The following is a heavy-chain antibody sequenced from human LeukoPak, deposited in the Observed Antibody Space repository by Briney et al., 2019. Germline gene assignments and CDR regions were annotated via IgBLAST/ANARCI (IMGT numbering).Heavy chain of an antibody. CDR3: ARVAGRYCRGGSCYPFNWFDP. CDR1: GFTVSSNY. D-gene: IGHD2-15*01. J-gene: IGHJ5*02. Sequence: GGSLRLSCAAPGFTVSSNYMSWVRQAPGKGLEWVSVIYSGGSTYYADSVKGRFTISRHNSKNTLYLQMNSLRAEDTAVYYCARVAGRYCRGGSCYPFNWFDPWGQGTLVTVSS. CDR2: IYSGGST. V-gene: IGHV3-53*04.